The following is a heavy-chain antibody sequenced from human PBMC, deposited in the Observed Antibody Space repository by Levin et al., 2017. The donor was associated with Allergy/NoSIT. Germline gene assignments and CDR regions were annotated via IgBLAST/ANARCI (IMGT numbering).Heavy chain of an antibody. CDR1: GFTFSSYS. V-gene: IGHV3-21*01. J-gene: IGHJ6*02. CDR2: ISSSSSYI. CDR3: ARASGYSYGLSYYYYGMDS. D-gene: IGHD5-18*01. Sequence: GGSLRLSCAASGFTFSSYSMNWVRQAPGKGLEWVSFISSSSSYIYYADSVKGRFTISRDNAKNSLYLQMNSLRAEDTAVYYCARASGYSYGLSYYYYGMDSWGQGTTVTVSS.